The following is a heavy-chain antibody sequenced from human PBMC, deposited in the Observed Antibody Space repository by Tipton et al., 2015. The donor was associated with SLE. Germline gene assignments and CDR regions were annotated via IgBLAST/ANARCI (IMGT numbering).Heavy chain of an antibody. Sequence: TLSLTCTVSGGSISSYYWSWIRQPAGKGLEWIGRIYTSGSTNYNPSLKSRVTMSVDTSKNQFSLKLSSVTAADTAVYYCARLVAAAGTRDAFDIWGQGTMVTVSS. CDR2: IYTSGST. D-gene: IGHD2-15*01. V-gene: IGHV4-4*07. CDR1: GGSISSYY. J-gene: IGHJ3*02. CDR3: ARLVAAAGTRDAFDI.